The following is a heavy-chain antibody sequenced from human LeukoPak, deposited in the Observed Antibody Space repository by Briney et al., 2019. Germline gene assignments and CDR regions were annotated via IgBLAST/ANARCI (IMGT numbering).Heavy chain of an antibody. J-gene: IGHJ6*02. CDR1: GFTFTSYA. CDR3: ARGVDV. Sequence: GGSLRLSCAASGFTFTSYAMSWVRQAPGKGLEWVSVISGSGDFTFYADPVKGRFTISRDNSKNTLYLEMNSLRAEDTAVYYCARGVDVWGQGTTVTVS. CDR2: ISGSGDFT. V-gene: IGHV3-23*01.